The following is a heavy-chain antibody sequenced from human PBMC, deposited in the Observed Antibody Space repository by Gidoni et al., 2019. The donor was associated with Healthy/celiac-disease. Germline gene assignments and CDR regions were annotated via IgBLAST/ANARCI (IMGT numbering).Heavy chain of an antibody. Sequence: EVQLVESGGGLVQTGGSLRLSCAASGFTFRSYWMHWVRQAPGKGLVWVSRINSDGRRQSYADSVKGRFTISRDNAKNTLYLQMNSLRAEDTAVYYCARGPYYYDSSGYYHFDYWGQGTLVTVSS. CDR3: ARGPYYYDSSGYYHFDY. CDR2: INSDGRRQ. CDR1: GFTFRSYW. J-gene: IGHJ4*02. D-gene: IGHD3-22*01. V-gene: IGHV3-74*01.